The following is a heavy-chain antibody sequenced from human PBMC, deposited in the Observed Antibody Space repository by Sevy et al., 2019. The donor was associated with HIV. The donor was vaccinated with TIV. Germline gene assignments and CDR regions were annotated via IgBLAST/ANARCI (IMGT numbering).Heavy chain of an antibody. CDR2: ISYEGTET. D-gene: IGHD2-2*01. CDR1: GFAFSTHA. CDR3: ARDGGNSVKWYPLY. J-gene: IGHJ4*01. V-gene: IGHV3-30-3*01. Sequence: GWSLRLSCAASGFAFSTHAMHWVRQAPGKGLEWVAVISYEGTETFYAASVEGRFTISRDNSKNMLSLQINSLRPGDTAVYYCARDGGNSVKWYPLYWGHGTLVTVSS.